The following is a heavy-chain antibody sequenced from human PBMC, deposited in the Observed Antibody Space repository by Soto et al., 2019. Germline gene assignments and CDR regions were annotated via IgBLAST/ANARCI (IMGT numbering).Heavy chain of an antibody. J-gene: IGHJ4*02. CDR3: AKALYDSSGYYHHLYFDY. Sequence: GGSLRLSCAASGFTFSSYAMSWVRQAPGKGLEWVSAISGSGGSTYYADSVKGRFTISRDNSKNTLYLQMNSLRAEDTAVYYCAKALYDSSGYYHHLYFDYWGQGTLVTVSS. CDR2: ISGSGGST. V-gene: IGHV3-23*01. CDR1: GFTFSSYA. D-gene: IGHD3-22*01.